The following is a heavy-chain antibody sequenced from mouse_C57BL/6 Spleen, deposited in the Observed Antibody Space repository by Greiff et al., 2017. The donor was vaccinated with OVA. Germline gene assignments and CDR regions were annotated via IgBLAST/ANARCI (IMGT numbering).Heavy chain of an antibody. Sequence: QVQLQQPGAELVKPGASVKLSCKASGYTFTSYWMHWVKQRPGQGLEWIGMIHPNSGSTNYKEKFKSKATLTVDKSSSTAYMQLSSLTSEDSAVYYCARSPAYYGSSSYWYFDVWGTGTTVTVSS. J-gene: IGHJ1*03. CDR2: IHPNSGST. CDR1: GYTFTSYW. CDR3: ARSPAYYGSSSYWYFDV. D-gene: IGHD1-1*01. V-gene: IGHV1-64*01.